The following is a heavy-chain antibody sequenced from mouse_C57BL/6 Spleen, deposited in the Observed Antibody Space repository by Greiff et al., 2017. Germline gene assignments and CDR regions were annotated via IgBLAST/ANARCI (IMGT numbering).Heavy chain of an antibody. Sequence: VQLQQSGPELVKPGASVKIPCKASGYTFTDYNMDWVKQSHGKSLEWIGDINPNNGGTIYNQKFKGKATLTVDKSSSTAYMELSSLTSEDTAVYYCSRAEFLEGCAYWGQGTLVTVAA. J-gene: IGHJ3*01. CDR3: SRAEFLEGCAY. CDR1: GYTFTDYN. V-gene: IGHV1-18*01. CDR2: INPNNGGT.